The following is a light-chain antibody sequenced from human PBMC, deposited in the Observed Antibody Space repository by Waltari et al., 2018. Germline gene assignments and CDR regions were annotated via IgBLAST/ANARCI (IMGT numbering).Light chain of an antibody. CDR3: QQYNHYSSWT. J-gene: IGKJ1*01. V-gene: IGKV1-5*03. CDR1: QSISSR. CDR2: KAS. Sequence: DIQMTQSPSTLSASVGDGVTITCRASQSISSRLAWYQQRPGKAPKLLISKASSLQSGVPSRFSGSGSGTEFTLTITSLQPDDFATYYCQQYNHYSSWTFGQGTKVEIK.